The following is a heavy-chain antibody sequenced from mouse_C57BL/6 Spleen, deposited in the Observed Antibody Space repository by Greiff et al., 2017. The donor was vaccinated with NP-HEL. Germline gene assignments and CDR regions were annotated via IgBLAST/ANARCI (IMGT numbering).Heavy chain of an antibody. CDR3: ARDKGIYYDYDKGY. V-gene: IGHV5-4*01. CDR1: GFTFSSYA. Sequence: EVKLMESGGGLVKPGGSLKLSCAASGFTFSSYAMSWVRQTPEKRLEWVATISDGGSYTYYPDNVKGRFTISRDNAKNNLYLQMSHLKSEDTAMYYCARDKGIYYDYDKGYWGQGTTLTVSS. J-gene: IGHJ2*01. CDR2: ISDGGSYT. D-gene: IGHD2-4*01.